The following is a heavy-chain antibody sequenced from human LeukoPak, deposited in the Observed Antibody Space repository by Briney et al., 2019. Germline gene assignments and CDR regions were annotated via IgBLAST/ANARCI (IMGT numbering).Heavy chain of an antibody. D-gene: IGHD3-9*01. CDR1: GYTFTNYG. CDR2: ISANNGNT. Sequence: ASVKVSCKASGYTFTNYGISWVRQAPGQGLECMGWISANNGNTYYVQKFQGRVTMTTDTSTSTAYMELRSLRSDDTAMYYCANVDILTGYYFFDYWGQGTLVTVSS. CDR3: ANVDILTGYYFFDY. J-gene: IGHJ4*02. V-gene: IGHV1-18*01.